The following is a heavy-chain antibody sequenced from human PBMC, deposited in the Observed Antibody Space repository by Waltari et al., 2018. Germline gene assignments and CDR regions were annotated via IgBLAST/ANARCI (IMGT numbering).Heavy chain of an antibody. CDR1: GIFVSDNY. Sequence: EVQLVESGGGLIKPGGSLRLSCAASGIFVSDNYMNWVRQAPGKGPKWVSVIYSAGRTYYADSVKGRFTISRDNTKNTVYLQMNNLKTEDTAVYYCARPGEGPSSHWGQGTLVTVSS. CDR3: ARPGEGPSSH. D-gene: IGHD4-17*01. V-gene: IGHV3-53*01. J-gene: IGHJ4*02. CDR2: IYSAGRT.